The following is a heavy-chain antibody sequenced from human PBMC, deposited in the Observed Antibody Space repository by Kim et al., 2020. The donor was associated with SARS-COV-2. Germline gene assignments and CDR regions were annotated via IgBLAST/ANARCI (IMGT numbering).Heavy chain of an antibody. V-gene: IGHV1-2*02. CDR2: INPNSGGT. Sequence: ASVKVSCKASGYTFTGYYMHWVRQAPGQGLEWMGWINPNSGGTNYAQKFQGRVTMTRDTSISTAYMELSRLRSDDTAVYYCARDHATVTARDYYYYGMDVWGQGTTVTVS. D-gene: IGHD4-17*01. J-gene: IGHJ6*02. CDR1: GYTFTGYY. CDR3: ARDHATVTARDYYYYGMDV.